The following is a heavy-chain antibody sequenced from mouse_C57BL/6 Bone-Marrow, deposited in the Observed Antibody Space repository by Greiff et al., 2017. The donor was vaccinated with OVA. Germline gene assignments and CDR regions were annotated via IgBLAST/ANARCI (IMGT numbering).Heavy chain of an antibody. CDR3: ARPIPTVVGGAN. D-gene: IGHD1-1*01. J-gene: IGHJ2*01. Sequence: QVQLQQPGAELVRPGTSVKLSCKASGYTFTSYWMHWVKQRPGQGLEWIGVIDPSDSYTNYNQKFKGKATLTVDTSSSTAYMQLSSLTSADSAVYNGARPIPTVVGGANGGKGTTLTVSS. CDR2: IDPSDSYT. V-gene: IGHV1-59*01. CDR1: GYTFTSYW.